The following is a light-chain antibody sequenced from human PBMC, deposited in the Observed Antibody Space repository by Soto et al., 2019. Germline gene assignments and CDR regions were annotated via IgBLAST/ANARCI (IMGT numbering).Light chain of an antibody. Sequence: DIQMTQSPSSLSASVGDRVTITCQASQDITNHLNWYQQKPGKAPKLLIYDASNLQTGVPSRFSGSGAGTDFTFTISGLQPEDIATFYCQQYDILLTFGGGTKVDIK. J-gene: IGKJ4*01. CDR1: QDITNH. V-gene: IGKV1-33*01. CDR2: DAS. CDR3: QQYDILLT.